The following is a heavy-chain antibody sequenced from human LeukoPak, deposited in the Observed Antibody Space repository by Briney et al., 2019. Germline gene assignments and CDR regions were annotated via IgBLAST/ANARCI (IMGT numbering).Heavy chain of an antibody. CDR1: GYTFTSYG. Sequence: AASVKVSCKASGYTFTSYGISWVRQAPGQGLEWMGWISAYNGNTNYAQKLQGRVTMTTDTSTSTAYMELRSLRSDDTAVYYCARDLRIAAAGKGRFDPWGQGTLVTVSS. J-gene: IGHJ5*02. CDR2: ISAYNGNT. V-gene: IGHV1-18*01. CDR3: ARDLRIAAAGKGRFDP. D-gene: IGHD6-13*01.